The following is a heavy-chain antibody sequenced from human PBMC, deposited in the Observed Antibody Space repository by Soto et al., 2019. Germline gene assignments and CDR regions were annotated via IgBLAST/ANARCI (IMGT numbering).Heavy chain of an antibody. J-gene: IGHJ4*02. Sequence: QVQLVQSGAEVKKPGSSVKVSCKASGGTFSNYGVNWVRQAPGQGLEWMGGIIPIFGTAKYAQKLQGRVTITADDSTRTAYMELSSLRSEDTALYYCARDGTLYDSSAYYYLYWGQGTLVTVSS. CDR3: ARDGTLYDSSAYYYLY. CDR1: GGTFSNYG. D-gene: IGHD3-22*01. V-gene: IGHV1-69*01. CDR2: IIPIFGTA.